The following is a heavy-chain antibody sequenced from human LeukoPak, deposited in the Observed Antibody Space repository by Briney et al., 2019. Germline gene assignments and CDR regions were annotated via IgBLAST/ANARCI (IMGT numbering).Heavy chain of an antibody. CDR1: IESSSGYY. CDR3: ARVRGDLSIDF. CDR2: INHSGST. Sequence: PSETLSLTCAVYIESSSGYYWTWIRQPPGKVLEWIGEINHSGSTNYNPSLKRRVTISADTSKNQFSLTLSSVTAADTAMYYCARVRGDLSIDFWGQGNLVTVSS. J-gene: IGHJ4*02. D-gene: IGHD2-21*02. V-gene: IGHV4-34*01.